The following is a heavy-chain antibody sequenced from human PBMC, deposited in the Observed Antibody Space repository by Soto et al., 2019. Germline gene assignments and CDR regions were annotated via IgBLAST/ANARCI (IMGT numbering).Heavy chain of an antibody. Sequence: GESLKISCKGSGYSFTSYWIGWVRKMPGKGLEWMGIIYPGDSDTRYSPSFQGQVTISADKSISTAYLQWSSLKASDTAMYYCARIPYAFWSGYKEADYWGQGTRVTVSS. CDR3: ARIPYAFWSGYKEADY. D-gene: IGHD3-3*01. CDR2: IYPGDSDT. V-gene: IGHV5-51*01. J-gene: IGHJ4*02. CDR1: GYSFTSYW.